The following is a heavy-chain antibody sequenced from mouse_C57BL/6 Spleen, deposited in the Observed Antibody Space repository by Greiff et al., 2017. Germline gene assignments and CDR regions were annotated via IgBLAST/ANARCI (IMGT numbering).Heavy chain of an antibody. Sequence: EVMLVESGGGLVQPGGSLSLSCAASGFTFTDYYMSWVRQPPGKALEWLGFIRNKANGYTTEYSASVKGRFTISRDNSQSILYLQMNALRAEDSATYYCARYGDYGSSYYGYYAMDYWGQGTSVTVSS. CDR2: IRNKANGYTT. CDR3: ARYGDYGSSYYGYYAMDY. D-gene: IGHD1-1*01. CDR1: GFTFTDYY. J-gene: IGHJ4*01. V-gene: IGHV7-3*01.